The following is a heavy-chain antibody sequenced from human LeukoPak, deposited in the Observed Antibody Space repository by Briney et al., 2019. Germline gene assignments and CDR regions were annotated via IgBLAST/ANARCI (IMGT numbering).Heavy chain of an antibody. CDR1: GFSFSSYA. J-gene: IGHJ4*02. D-gene: IGHD6-19*01. CDR2: ISGSGDNT. CDR3: AKRSGYTTGWFFDF. Sequence: PGGSLRLSCAASGFSFSSYAMSWVRQAPGKGLEWVSPISGSGDNTYYAESVKGRFTISRGNSKNTLFLQMNSLRAEDTAVFYCAKRSGYTTGWFFDFWGQGTLVTVSS. V-gene: IGHV3-23*01.